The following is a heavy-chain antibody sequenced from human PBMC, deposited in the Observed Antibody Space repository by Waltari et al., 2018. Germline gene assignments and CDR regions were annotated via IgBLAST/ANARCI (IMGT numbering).Heavy chain of an antibody. J-gene: IGHJ4*02. D-gene: IGHD2-21*01. CDR2: IYHSGST. V-gene: IGHV4-38-2*01. CDR3: ARMVLKTRLFDY. Sequence: QVQLQESGPGLVKPSETLSLTCAVSGYSISSGYYWGWIRQPPGKGLEWIGSIYHSGSTYYNPSLKSRVTISVDTSKNQFSLKLSSVTAADTAVYYCARMVLKTRLFDYWGQGTLVTVSS. CDR1: GYSISSGYY.